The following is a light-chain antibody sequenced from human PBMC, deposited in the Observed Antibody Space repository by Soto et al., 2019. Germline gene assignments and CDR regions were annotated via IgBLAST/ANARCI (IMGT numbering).Light chain of an antibody. J-gene: IGLJ2*01. Sequence: QSVLTQPASVSGSPGQSITISCTGTSSDVGGHNFVSWYQQHPGRAPKLMIYDVRNRPSGVSNRFSGSKSANTASLVISGLQAEDEADYYCGSYSSSDTLVFGGGTQLT. CDR2: DVR. V-gene: IGLV2-14*03. CDR3: GSYSSSDTLV. CDR1: SSDVGGHNF.